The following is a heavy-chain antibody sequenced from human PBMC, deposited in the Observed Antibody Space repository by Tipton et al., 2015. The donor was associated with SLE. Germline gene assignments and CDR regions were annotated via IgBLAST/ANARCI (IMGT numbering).Heavy chain of an antibody. CDR2: IYHSGST. V-gene: IGHV4-38-2*02. CDR3: ARNHYYDSYWYFDL. CDR1: GGSISGYY. D-gene: IGHD3-22*01. J-gene: IGHJ2*01. Sequence: TLSLTCSVSGGSISGYYWGWIRQPPGKGLEWIGSIYHSGSTYYNPSLKSRVTISVDTSKNQFSLKLSSVTAADTAVYYCARNHYYDSYWYFDLWGRGTLVTVSS.